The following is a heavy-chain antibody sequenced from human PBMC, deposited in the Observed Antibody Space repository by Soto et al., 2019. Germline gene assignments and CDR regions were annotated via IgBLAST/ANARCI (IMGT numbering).Heavy chain of an antibody. V-gene: IGHV3-48*02. CDR1: GFTFSSYS. Sequence: GGSLRLSCAASGFTFSSYSMNWVRQAPGKGLEWVSYISSSSSTIYYADSVKGRFTISRDNAKNSLYLQMNSLRDEDTAVYYCARALVVDTLFPTPDDAFDIWGQGTMVTVSS. CDR2: ISSSSSTI. CDR3: ARALVVDTLFPTPDDAFDI. D-gene: IGHD2-15*01. J-gene: IGHJ3*02.